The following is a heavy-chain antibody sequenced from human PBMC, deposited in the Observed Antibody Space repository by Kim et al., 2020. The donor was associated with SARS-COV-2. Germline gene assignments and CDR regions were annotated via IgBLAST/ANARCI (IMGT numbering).Heavy chain of an antibody. V-gene: IGHV4-34*01. CDR2: INHSGST. D-gene: IGHD7-27*01. Sequence: SETLSLTCAVYGGSFSGYYWSWIRQPPGKGLEWIGEINHSGSTNYNPSLKSRVTISVDTSKNQFSLKLSSVTAADTAVYYCARGRPPWVDGYYYYYMDV. CDR1: GGSFSGYY. CDR3: ARGRPPWVDGYYYYYMDV. J-gene: IGHJ6*03.